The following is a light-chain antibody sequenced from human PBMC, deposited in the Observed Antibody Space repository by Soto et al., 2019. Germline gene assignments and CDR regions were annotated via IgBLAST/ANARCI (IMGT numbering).Light chain of an antibody. J-gene: IGKJ1*01. CDR2: KVS. V-gene: IGKV2-24*01. CDR1: QSPVDGDGITS. Sequence: DIVMTQTPLSLRVTLGQPASISCSSSQSPVDGDGITSLSWLHQRPGQPPRLLIYKVSNRFSGVPDRFSGSGAGPDFTLKINTVEAEDVGVYYCMQDALYSTFGQGTKVEIK. CDR3: MQDALYST.